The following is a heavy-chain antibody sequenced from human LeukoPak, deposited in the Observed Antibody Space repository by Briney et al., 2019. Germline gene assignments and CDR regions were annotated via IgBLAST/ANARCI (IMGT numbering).Heavy chain of an antibody. D-gene: IGHD6-13*01. J-gene: IGHJ4*02. Sequence: GGSLRLSCTASGFIFNDFWMSWVRQAPGEGLEWVANIRQDGGAKNYVDSVKGRFTISRDNAKKSLYLQMNSLRAEDTAVYYCAPPPIAATGNWGQGTLVAVSS. CDR2: IRQDGGAK. CDR3: APPPIAATGN. V-gene: IGHV3-7*01. CDR1: GFIFNDFW.